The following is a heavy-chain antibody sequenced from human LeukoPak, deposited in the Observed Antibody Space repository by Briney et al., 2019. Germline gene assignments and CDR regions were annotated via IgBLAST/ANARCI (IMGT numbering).Heavy chain of an antibody. Sequence: PGGSLRLSCAASGFTFGSYAMSWVRLAPGKGLEWVSGISDSARSTYYADSVKGRFTISRDNSKNTLYLQINSLRAEDTAIYYCAKDTYYYDSSGYYLFDYWGQGTLVTVSS. V-gene: IGHV3-23*01. D-gene: IGHD3-22*01. J-gene: IGHJ4*02. CDR3: AKDTYYYDSSGYYLFDY. CDR2: ISDSARST. CDR1: GFTFGSYA.